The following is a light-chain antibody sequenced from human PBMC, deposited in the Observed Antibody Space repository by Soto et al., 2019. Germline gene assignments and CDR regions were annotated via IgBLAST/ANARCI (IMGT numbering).Light chain of an antibody. J-gene: IGLJ1*01. CDR2: GVS. CDR3: NSYAGSSYV. V-gene: IGLV2-14*01. Sequence: QSALTQPASVSGSPGQSITISCTGTVSDVGGYNYVSWYQQYPGKAPKLIIYGVSNRPSGVSYRFSGSKSGNTASLTISGLQADDEADYYCNSYAGSSYVFGTGTKLTVL. CDR1: VSDVGGYNY.